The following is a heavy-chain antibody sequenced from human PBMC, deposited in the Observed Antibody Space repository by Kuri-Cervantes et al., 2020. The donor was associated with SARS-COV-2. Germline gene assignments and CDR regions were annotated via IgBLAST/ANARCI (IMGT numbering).Heavy chain of an antibody. CDR2: IRYDGSNK. V-gene: IGHV3-33*01. D-gene: IGHD6-19*01. CDR1: GFTFSSYG. CDR3: ARGGRGYSSGW. Sequence: GESLKISCAASGFTFSSYGMHWVRQAPGKGLEWVAVIRYDGSNKYYADSVKGRFTISRDNAKNSLYLQMNSLRDEDTAVYYCARGGRGYSSGWWGQGTLVTVSS. J-gene: IGHJ4*02.